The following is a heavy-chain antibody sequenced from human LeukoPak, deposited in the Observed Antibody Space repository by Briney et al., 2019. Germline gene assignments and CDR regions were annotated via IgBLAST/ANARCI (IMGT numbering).Heavy chain of an antibody. D-gene: IGHD3-22*01. V-gene: IGHV3-33*06. CDR3: AKSGGDYYDSSGTLRN. J-gene: IGHJ4*02. CDR2: IWYDGSNK. Sequence: HPGRSLRLSCAASGFTFSSYGMHWVRQAPGKGLEWVAVIWYDGSNKYYADSVKGRFTISRDNSKNTLYLQMNSLRAEDTAVYYCAKSGGDYYDSSGTLRNWGQGTLVTVSS. CDR1: GFTFSSYG.